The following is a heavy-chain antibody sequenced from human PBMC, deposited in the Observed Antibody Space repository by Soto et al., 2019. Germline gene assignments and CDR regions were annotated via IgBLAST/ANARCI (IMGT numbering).Heavy chain of an antibody. CDR1: GFSLNTRGMS. Sequence: SGPTLVNPTQTLTLTCTFSGFSLNTRGMSVSWIRKPPGKALEWLAVIDWDDDKYYSTSLKTRLTISKDTSKNQVVLTMTNMDPVDTATYYCARVIEGGGPAEDDYWGQGTLVTVSS. CDR2: IDWDDDK. D-gene: IGHD2-21*01. CDR3: ARVIEGGGPAEDDY. V-gene: IGHV2-70*13. J-gene: IGHJ4*02.